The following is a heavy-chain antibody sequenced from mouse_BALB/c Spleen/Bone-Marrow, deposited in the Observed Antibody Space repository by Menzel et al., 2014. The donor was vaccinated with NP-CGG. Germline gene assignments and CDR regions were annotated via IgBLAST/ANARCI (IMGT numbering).Heavy chain of an antibody. Sequence: QVTLKVCGAELMKPGASVKISCKATGYTFSTYWIEWVKQRPGHGLEWIGEILPGSGTTNYNEKFKGKATFTADTSSNTAYMQLSSLTSEDSAVYYCARLITTGGFAYWGRGTLVTVSA. V-gene: IGHV1-9*01. J-gene: IGHJ3*01. CDR3: ARLITTGGFAY. D-gene: IGHD2-4*01. CDR2: ILPGSGTT. CDR1: GYTFSTYW.